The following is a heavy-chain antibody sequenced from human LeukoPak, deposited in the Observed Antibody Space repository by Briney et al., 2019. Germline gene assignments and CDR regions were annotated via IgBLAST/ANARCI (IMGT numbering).Heavy chain of an antibody. CDR3: AKGENSDSSGYYDY. D-gene: IGHD3-22*01. V-gene: IGHV3-30*02. CDR2: IRYDGSNQ. Sequence: GGSLRLSCAASGFTFSSYGMHWVRQAPGKGLEWVAYIRYDGSNQYYADSVKGRFTISRDNSKKTVDLQMNTLRAEDTAVYYCAKGENSDSSGYYDYWGQGTLVTVSS. J-gene: IGHJ4*02. CDR1: GFTFSSYG.